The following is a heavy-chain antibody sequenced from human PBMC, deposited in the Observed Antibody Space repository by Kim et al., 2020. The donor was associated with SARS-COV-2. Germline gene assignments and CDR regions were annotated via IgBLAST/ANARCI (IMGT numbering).Heavy chain of an antibody. V-gene: IGHV4-30-2*01. CDR3: ARGVGYFDY. J-gene: IGHJ4*02. CDR2: GRT. Sequence: GRTYHNPSLKSRVTISVDRSKNQFSLQLSSVTAADTAVYYCARGVGYFDYWGQGTLVTVSS.